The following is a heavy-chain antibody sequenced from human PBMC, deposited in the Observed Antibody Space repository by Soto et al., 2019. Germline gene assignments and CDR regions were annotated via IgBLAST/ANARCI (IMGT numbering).Heavy chain of an antibody. J-gene: IGHJ3*02. CDR1: GFTFSSYS. Sequence: EVQLVESGGGLVQPGGSLRLSCAASGFTFSSYSMNWVRQAPGKGLEWVSYISSSSSTIYYADSVKGRFTISRDNDKNSLYLQMNSLRDEDTAGYYCARDSNSGYGPSGAFDIWGQGTMVTVSS. D-gene: IGHD5-12*01. V-gene: IGHV3-48*02. CDR2: ISSSSSTI. CDR3: ARDSNSGYGPSGAFDI.